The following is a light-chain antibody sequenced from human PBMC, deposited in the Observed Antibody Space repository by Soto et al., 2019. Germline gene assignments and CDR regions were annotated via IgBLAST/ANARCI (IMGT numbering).Light chain of an antibody. Sequence: EIVLAQSPGTLSLSPGERATLSCRASQSVSSSFLAWYQQKPGQAPRLLIYGASSRATGIPDRFSGSGSGTVFTLTISRLEPEDVAVYYCQQSGSSPLTFGGGTKVEIK. V-gene: IGKV3-20*01. J-gene: IGKJ4*01. CDR2: GAS. CDR3: QQSGSSPLT. CDR1: QSVSSSF.